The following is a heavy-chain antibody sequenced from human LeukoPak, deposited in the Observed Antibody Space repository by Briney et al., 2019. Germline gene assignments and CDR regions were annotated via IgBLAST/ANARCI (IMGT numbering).Heavy chain of an antibody. J-gene: IGHJ4*02. V-gene: IGHV3-11*01. CDR1: GFTFSDYY. Sequence: GGSLRLSCAASGFTFSDYYMSWIRQAPGKGLEWVSYISSSGSTIYYADSVKGRFTISRDNAKNSLYLQMNSLRAGDTAVYYCARDLPYYYDSSGFDYWGQGTLVTVSS. CDR2: ISSSGSTI. CDR3: ARDLPYYYDSSGFDY. D-gene: IGHD3-22*01.